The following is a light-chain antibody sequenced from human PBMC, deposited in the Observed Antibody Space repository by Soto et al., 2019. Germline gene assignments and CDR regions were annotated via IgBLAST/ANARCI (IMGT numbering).Light chain of an antibody. CDR3: CSYAGSYSYV. J-gene: IGLJ1*01. CDR2: DVS. CDR1: SSDVGGYNY. V-gene: IGLV2-11*01. Sequence: HSALTQPRSVSGSPGQSVTISCTGTSSDVGGYNYVSWYQQHPGKAPKLMIYDVSKRPSGFPDRFSGSKSGNTASLTIFGLQAEEEADYYCCSYAGSYSYVFGTGTKLTVL.